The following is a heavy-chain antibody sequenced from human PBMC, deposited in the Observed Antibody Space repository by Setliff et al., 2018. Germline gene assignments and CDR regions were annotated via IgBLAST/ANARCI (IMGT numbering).Heavy chain of an antibody. CDR1: GSSISSSSYY. V-gene: IGHV4-39*07. J-gene: IGHJ4*02. Sequence: PSETLSLTCTVSGSSISSSSYYWGWIRQPPGKGPEWIGSIYYSGSTYYNPSLKSRVTISVDTSKNQFSLKLSSVTAADTAVYYCARTLYDYDILTGPGYYFDYWGQGTLVTVSS. D-gene: IGHD3-9*01. CDR3: ARTLYDYDILTGPGYYFDY. CDR2: IYYSGST.